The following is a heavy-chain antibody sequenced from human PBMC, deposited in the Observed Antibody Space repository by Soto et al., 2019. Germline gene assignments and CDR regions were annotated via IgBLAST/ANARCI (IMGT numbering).Heavy chain of an antibody. CDR1: AFILSSYA. V-gene: IGHV3-30*04. CDR2: ISYGGGKK. J-gene: IGHJ4*02. Sequence: GGSRRLSCAASAFILSSYAMHWVRQAPEKGLEWVAVISYGGGKKYYADSVKGRFTISRDDSQTTLYVEMTSLSAEDTAVYYCASECQPAAGNPHYNWGQRTL. D-gene: IGHD6-13*01. CDR3: ASECQPAAGNPHYN.